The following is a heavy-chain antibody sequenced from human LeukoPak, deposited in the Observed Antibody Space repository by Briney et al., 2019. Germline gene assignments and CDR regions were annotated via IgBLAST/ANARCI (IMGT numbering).Heavy chain of an antibody. D-gene: IGHD3-10*01. V-gene: IGHV3-21*01. J-gene: IGHJ3*02. Sequence: PGGSLRLSCAASGFTFSSYSMNWVRQAPGKGLEWVSSISSSSSYIYYADSVKGRFTISRDNAKNSLYLQMNSLRAEDTAVYYCASLAPPMVGAFDIWGQGTMVTVSS. CDR2: ISSSSSYI. CDR3: ASLAPPMVGAFDI. CDR1: GFTFSSYS.